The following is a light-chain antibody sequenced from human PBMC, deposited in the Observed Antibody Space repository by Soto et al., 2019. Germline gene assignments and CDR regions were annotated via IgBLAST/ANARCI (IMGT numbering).Light chain of an antibody. CDR3: QQYNNWPLT. J-gene: IGKJ4*01. Sequence: IVMTQSPVTLSLSPGERATLSCRASQTVRSHLAWFQQKPGQAPRLLIYGESTRATGVPARFSGSGSGTEFTLIIISLQSEDFAVYYCQQYNNWPLTFGGGTKVEIK. CDR2: GES. CDR1: QTVRSH. V-gene: IGKV3-15*01.